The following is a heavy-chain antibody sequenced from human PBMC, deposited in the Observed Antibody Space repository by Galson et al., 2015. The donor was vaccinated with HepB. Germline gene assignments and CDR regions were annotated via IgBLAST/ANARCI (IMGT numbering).Heavy chain of an antibody. CDR3: ASIAVAGSIYGMDV. D-gene: IGHD6-19*01. CDR2: ISGYNGNT. Sequence: SVKVSCKASGYTFISYGISWVRQAPGQGLEWMGWISGYNGNTNYAQNFQGRVTMTTDTSTSTAYMELRSLRSDDTAVYYCASIAVAGSIYGMDVWGQGTTVTVSS. CDR1: GYTFISYG. V-gene: IGHV1-18*04. J-gene: IGHJ6*02.